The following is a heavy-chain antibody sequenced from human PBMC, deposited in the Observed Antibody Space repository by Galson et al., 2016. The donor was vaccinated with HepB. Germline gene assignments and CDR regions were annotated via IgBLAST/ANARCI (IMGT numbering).Heavy chain of an antibody. V-gene: IGHV3-33*01. CDR3: AREGHIAAPVLDI. CDR1: GFTFSTYG. CDR2: IWYDGSNK. J-gene: IGHJ3*02. D-gene: IGHD6-13*01. Sequence: LRLSCAASGFTFSTYGMHWVRQAPGKGLEWVALIWYDGSNKYYAHSVKGRFTISRDNSKNTLYLQMNSLRAEDTAVYYCAREGHIAAPVLDIWGQGTMVTVSS.